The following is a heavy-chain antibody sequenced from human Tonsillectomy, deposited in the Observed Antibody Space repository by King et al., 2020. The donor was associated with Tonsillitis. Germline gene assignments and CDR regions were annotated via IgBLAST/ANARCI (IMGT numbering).Heavy chain of an antibody. CDR1: GGSISSYY. CDR3: ARGTILSWFDP. V-gene: IGHV4-59*01. CDR2: IYYSGST. Sequence: QLQESGPGLVKPSETLSLTCTVSGGSISSYYWSWIRQPPGKGLEWIGYIYYSGSTNYNPSLKIRVTTSVDTSKNQFSLKLSSVTAADTAVYYCARGTILSWFDPWGQGTLVTVSS. J-gene: IGHJ5*02. D-gene: IGHD2-21*01.